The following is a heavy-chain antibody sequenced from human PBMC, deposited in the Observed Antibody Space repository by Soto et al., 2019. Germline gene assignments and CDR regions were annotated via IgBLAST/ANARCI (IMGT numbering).Heavy chain of an antibody. CDR1: GGSISSGGYY. CDR2: IYYSGST. D-gene: IGHD3-3*01. V-gene: IGHV4-31*03. CDR3: ARHVGNDFWSGYYRPYYYYYMDV. Sequence: SETLSLTCTVSGGSISSGGYYWSWIRQHPGKGLEWIGYIYYSGSTYYNPSLKSRVTISVDTSKNQFSLKLSSVTAADTAVYYCARHVGNDFWSGYYRPYYYYYMDVWGKGTTVTVSS. J-gene: IGHJ6*03.